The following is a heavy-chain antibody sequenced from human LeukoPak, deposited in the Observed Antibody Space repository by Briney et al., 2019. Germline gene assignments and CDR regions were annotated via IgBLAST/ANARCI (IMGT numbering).Heavy chain of an antibody. CDR3: ATLYCSSTSCPPDAFDI. CDR2: IYPGDSDT. D-gene: IGHD2-2*01. V-gene: IGHV5-51*01. J-gene: IGHJ3*02. Sequence: GESLKISCKGSGYSFTSYWIGWVRQMPGKGLEWMGIIYPGDSDTRYSPSFQGQVTISADKSISTAYLQWSSLKASDTAMYYCATLYCSSTSCPPDAFDIWGQGTMVTVSS. CDR1: GYSFTSYW.